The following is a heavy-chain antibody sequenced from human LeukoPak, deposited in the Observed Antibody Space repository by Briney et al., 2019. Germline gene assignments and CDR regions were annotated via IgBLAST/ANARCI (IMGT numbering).Heavy chain of an antibody. CDR2: ISSSSSYI. V-gene: IGHV3-21*01. CDR3: ERSFYGDYIDY. Sequence: GGSLRLSCAASGFTFSSYSMNWVRQAPGKGLEWVSSISSSSSYIYYADSVKGRFTISRDNAKNSLYLQVNSLRAEDTAVYYCERSFYGDYIDYWGQGTPVTASS. CDR1: GFTFSSYS. D-gene: IGHD4-17*01. J-gene: IGHJ4*02.